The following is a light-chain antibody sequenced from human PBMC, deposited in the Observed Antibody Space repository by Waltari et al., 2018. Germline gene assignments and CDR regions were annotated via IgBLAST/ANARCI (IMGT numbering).Light chain of an antibody. CDR1: SSDVGVYNY. CDR3: SSYTSTNTVI. J-gene: IGLJ2*01. CDR2: EVS. V-gene: IGLV2-14*01. Sequence: QSALTQPASVSGSPGQSITISCTGTSSDVGVYNYVPWYQQHPGKVPKLMIYEVSNRPSGVSNRFSGSKSGNTASLTISGLHAEDEADYYCSSYTSTNTVIFGGGTKLTVL.